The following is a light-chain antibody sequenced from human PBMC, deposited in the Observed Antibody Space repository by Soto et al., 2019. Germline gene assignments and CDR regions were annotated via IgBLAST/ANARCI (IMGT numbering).Light chain of an antibody. Sequence: QSVLTQPPSVSAAPGQTVTISCSGSSSNIGNNYVSWYQQLPGTAPKLLIYDDYKRPSGIPDRFSGSKSGTSATLGITGLETGDEADYYCGTWDSSLSVVLFGGGTKLTVL. J-gene: IGLJ2*01. CDR1: SSNIGNNY. CDR2: DDY. CDR3: GTWDSSLSVVL. V-gene: IGLV1-51*01.